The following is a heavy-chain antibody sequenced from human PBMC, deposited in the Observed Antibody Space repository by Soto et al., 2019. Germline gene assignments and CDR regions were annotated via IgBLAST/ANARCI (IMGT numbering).Heavy chain of an antibody. CDR1: GLPFSASG. CDR2: IWSDGSKE. J-gene: IGHJ4*02. Sequence: GGSLRLSCAASGLPFSASGMHWVRQAPGKGLEWVAMIWSDGSKEYYADSVKGRFTITRDNSKNMIFLQMNSLRAEDTAVYYCAKNSEATIRVGSDYWGQGPRVTVSS. V-gene: IGHV3-33*06. CDR3: AKNSEATIRVGSDY. D-gene: IGHD5-12*01.